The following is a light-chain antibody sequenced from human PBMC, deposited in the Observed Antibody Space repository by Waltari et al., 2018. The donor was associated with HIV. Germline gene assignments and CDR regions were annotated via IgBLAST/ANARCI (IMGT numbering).Light chain of an antibody. CDR2: DVS. CDR1: SSDAGGYNY. V-gene: IGLV2-11*01. CDR3: CSYAGSYTLV. J-gene: IGLJ2*01. Sequence: QSALPQPRSASGSPGQSVTISCTGPSSDAGGYNYVSWYPQHPGKAPKLMIYDVSKRPSGVPDRFSGSKSGNTASLTISGLQAEDEADYYCCSYAGSYTLVFGGGTKLTVL.